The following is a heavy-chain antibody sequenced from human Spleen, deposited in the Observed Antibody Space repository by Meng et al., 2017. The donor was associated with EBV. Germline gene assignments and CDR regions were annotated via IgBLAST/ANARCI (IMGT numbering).Heavy chain of an antibody. CDR3: ARDLGNILTGRKGVYDY. J-gene: IGHJ4*02. CDR2: CSHSGTS. CDR1: GGSISMSNYY. V-gene: IGHV4-39*07. D-gene: IGHD3-9*01. Sequence: QLHLLEAVPGLVKPSETLSLTCTVSGGSISMSNYYWGWIRQSPGKGLEWIGSCSHSGTSFYNPSLKSRVTTSLDTSKNQFSLNLRSVTAADTAVYFCARDLGNILTGRKGVYDYWGQGTLVTVSS.